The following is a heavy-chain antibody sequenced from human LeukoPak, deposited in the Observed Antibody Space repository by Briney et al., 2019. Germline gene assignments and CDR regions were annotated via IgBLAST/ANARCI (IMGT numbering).Heavy chain of an antibody. CDR1: GFALSSHW. J-gene: IGHJ4*02. D-gene: IGHD4-17*01. Sequence: GGSLRLSCAASGFALSSHWMTWVRQVPGRGPEWVANVNRDGSETYYLDSVKGRFTISKDNAKNSLYLQMNSLRAEDTAVYYCARARDGDYWSDFDYWGQGTLVTVSS. CDR2: VNRDGSET. CDR3: ARARDGDYWSDFDY. V-gene: IGHV3-7*01.